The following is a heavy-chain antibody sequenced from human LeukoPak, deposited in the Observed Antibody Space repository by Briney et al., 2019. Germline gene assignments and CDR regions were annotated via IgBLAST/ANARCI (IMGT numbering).Heavy chain of an antibody. V-gene: IGHV1-69*13. J-gene: IGHJ3*02. D-gene: IGHD3-16*02. CDR3: AREMITFGGVIVNASDI. CDR2: IIPIFGTA. Sequence: ASVKVSCKASGGTFSSYAISWVRQAPGQGLEWMGGIIPIFGTANYAQKFQGRVTITADESTSTAYMELSSLRSEDTAVYYCAREMITFGGVIVNASDIWGQGTMVTVSS. CDR1: GGTFSSYA.